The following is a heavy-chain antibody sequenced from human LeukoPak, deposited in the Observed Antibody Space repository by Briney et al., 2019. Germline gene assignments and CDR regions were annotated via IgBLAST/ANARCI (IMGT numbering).Heavy chain of an antibody. CDR3: ARVGATTHY. J-gene: IGHJ4*02. D-gene: IGHD1-26*01. Sequence: GGSLRLSCAASGFTFSSYAMHWVRQAPGKGLEWVAVISYDGSNKYYADSVKGRFTISRDNSKNTLYLQMNSLRAEDTAVYYCARVGATTHYWGQGTLVTVSS. CDR2: ISYDGSNK. V-gene: IGHV3-30*04. CDR1: GFTFSSYA.